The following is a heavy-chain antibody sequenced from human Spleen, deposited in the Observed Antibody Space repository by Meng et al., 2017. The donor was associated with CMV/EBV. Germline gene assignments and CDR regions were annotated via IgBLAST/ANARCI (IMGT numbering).Heavy chain of an antibody. CDR3: ARDGGIFGGVSPFDS. J-gene: IGHJ4*02. Sequence: SETLSLTCTVSGGSISSSSYYWGWIRQPPGKGLEWIGTIYYSGRTYYNPSLKSRDTVSVDTSRNHFSVKLTSVTAADTAVYYCARDGGIFGGVSPFDSWGQGTLVTVSS. CDR2: IYYSGRT. D-gene: IGHD3-3*01. CDR1: GGSISSSSYY. V-gene: IGHV4-39*07.